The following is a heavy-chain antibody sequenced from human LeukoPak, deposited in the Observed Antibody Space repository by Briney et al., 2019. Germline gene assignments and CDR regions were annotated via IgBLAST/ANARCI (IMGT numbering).Heavy chain of an antibody. D-gene: IGHD2-21*01. CDR2: ISADNGNT. CDR3: ARDDAAWGGGYSHYYYFFGMDV. CDR1: GYTFNNYG. J-gene: IGHJ6*02. V-gene: IGHV1-18*04. Sequence: ASVKVSCKASGYTFNNYGISWVRQAPGQGLEWMGWISADNGNTDFAQKLRGRATMTTDTSTNTAYMELRSLRSDDTAVYYCARDDAAWGGGYSHYYYFFGMDVWGQGTTVTVSS.